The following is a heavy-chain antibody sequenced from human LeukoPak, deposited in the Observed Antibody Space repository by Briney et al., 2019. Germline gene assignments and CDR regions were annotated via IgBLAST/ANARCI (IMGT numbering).Heavy chain of an antibody. Sequence: SSETLSLTCAVSGGSISSGGYSWGWIRQPPGKGLEWIGYIYHSGSTYYNPSLKSRVTISVDRSKNQFSLKLSSVTAADTAVYYCARTTRASNFDYWGQGTLVTVSS. J-gene: IGHJ4*02. CDR1: GGSISSGGYS. V-gene: IGHV4-30-2*01. CDR3: ARTTRASNFDY. D-gene: IGHD1-14*01. CDR2: IYHSGST.